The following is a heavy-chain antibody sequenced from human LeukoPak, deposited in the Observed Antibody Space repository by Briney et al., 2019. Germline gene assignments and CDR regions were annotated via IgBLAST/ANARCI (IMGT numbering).Heavy chain of an antibody. Sequence: PSETLSLTCTISGGSMRNYFWNWVRQPAGEALEWIGRISFGGSTYYNPSFESRLDMSVDTSKNQFSLRLSSVTAADTAVYYCARDGSSSWPFDFWGQGTLLTVSS. CDR2: ISFGGST. V-gene: IGHV4-4*07. D-gene: IGHD6-13*01. CDR1: GGSMRNYF. J-gene: IGHJ4*02. CDR3: ARDGSSSWPFDF.